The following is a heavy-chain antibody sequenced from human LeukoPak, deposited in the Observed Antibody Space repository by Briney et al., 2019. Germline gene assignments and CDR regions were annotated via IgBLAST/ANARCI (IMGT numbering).Heavy chain of an antibody. CDR3: TKDMRNLYFYYYMDV. CDR1: GFTFDNYA. J-gene: IGHJ6*03. V-gene: IGHV3-9*01. CDR2: ISWNSENI. Sequence: GGSLRLSCTASGFTFDNYAMHWVRQAPGKGLEWVSGISWNSENIGYGDSVKGRFTISRDNAKNSLYLQMHSLRPEDTALYFCTKDMRNLYFYYYMDVWGKGTTVTVSS.